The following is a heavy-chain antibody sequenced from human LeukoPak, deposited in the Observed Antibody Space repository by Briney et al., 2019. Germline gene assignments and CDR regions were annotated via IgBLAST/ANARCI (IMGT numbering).Heavy chain of an antibody. Sequence: ASVKVSCKVSGYTLTELSMHWVRQAPGTGREWMGGFDAEDGETIYAQKFQGRVTMTEDTSTDTAYMELSSLRSEDTAVYYCATDRGKVTMILGFDLWGRGTLVTVSS. V-gene: IGHV1-24*01. CDR3: ATDRGKVTMILGFDL. CDR2: FDAEDGET. J-gene: IGHJ2*01. CDR1: GYTLTELS. D-gene: IGHD3-22*01.